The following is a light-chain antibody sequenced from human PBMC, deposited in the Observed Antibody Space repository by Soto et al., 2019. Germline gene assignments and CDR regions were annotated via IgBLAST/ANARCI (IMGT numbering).Light chain of an antibody. Sequence: SQMSEAHSALPACVADRVTITCRASQSISNWLAWYQQKPGTAPKVLIYHASNLQSGVPSRFSGSGSGTEFTLTISSLQPDDFATYYCQQYNSYSFGQGTKVDIK. CDR2: HAS. V-gene: IGKV1-5*01. CDR3: QQYNSYS. J-gene: IGKJ1*01. CDR1: QSISNW.